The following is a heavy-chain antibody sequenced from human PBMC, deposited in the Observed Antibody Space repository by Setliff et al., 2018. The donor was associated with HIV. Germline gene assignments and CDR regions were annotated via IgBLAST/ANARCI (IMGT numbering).Heavy chain of an antibody. CDR3: ARYRRGAEWFDP. V-gene: IGHV4-39*01. D-gene: IGHD1-26*01. Sequence: SETLSLTCTVSGGSISSYDYNWGWIRQPPGKGLEWIANIYYTGRTYYNPSLKSRVTISVDTSRNQFSLKVTSLTAANTAVYYCARYRRGAEWFDPWGQGTLVTVSS. CDR2: IYYTGRT. J-gene: IGHJ5*02. CDR1: GGSISSYDYN.